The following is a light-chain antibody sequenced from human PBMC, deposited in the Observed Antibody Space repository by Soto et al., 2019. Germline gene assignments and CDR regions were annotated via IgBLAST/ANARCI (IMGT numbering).Light chain of an antibody. Sequence: EIVLTQSPATLSLSPGERATLSCRASQSVSSYLAWYQQKPGQAPRLLIYDASNRATGIPARFSGSGSGTDFTLTISSLEPEDFAVYYCRHRSNWPPYTFGQGTKLEIK. J-gene: IGKJ2*01. CDR1: QSVSSY. CDR3: RHRSNWPPYT. CDR2: DAS. V-gene: IGKV3-11*01.